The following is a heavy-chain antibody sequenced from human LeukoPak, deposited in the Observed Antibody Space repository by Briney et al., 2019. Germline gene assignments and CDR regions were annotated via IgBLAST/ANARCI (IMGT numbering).Heavy chain of an antibody. V-gene: IGHV3-30*04. D-gene: IGHD2-15*01. CDR2: ISYDGSNK. CDR1: GFTFSSYA. J-gene: IGHJ4*02. CDR3: ARDLSRSRPDCSGGSCYSVY. Sequence: GGSPRLSCAASGFTFSSYAMHWVRQAPGKGLEGVAVISYDGSNKYYADSVKGRFTISRDNSKNTLYLQMNSLRAEDTAVYYCARDLSRSRPDCSGGSCYSVYWGQGTLVTVSS.